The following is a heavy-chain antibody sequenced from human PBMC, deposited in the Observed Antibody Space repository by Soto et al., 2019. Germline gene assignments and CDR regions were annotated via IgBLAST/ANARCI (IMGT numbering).Heavy chain of an antibody. J-gene: IGHJ4*02. V-gene: IGHV3-30*18. D-gene: IGHD6-19*01. CDR3: AKIAVAGTIHY. Sequence: GGSLRLSCAASGFTFSSYGMHWVRQAPGKGLEWVAVISYDGSNKYYADSVKGRFTISRDNSKNTLYLQMNSLRAEDTAVYYCAKIAVAGTIHYWGQGTLVTVSS. CDR2: ISYDGSNK. CDR1: GFTFSSYG.